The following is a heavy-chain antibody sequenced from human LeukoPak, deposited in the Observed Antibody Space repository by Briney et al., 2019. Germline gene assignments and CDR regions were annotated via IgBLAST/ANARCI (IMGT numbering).Heavy chain of an antibody. Sequence: SETLSLTCTVSGGSISSHYWSWIRQPPGKGLAWIGYIYYSGSTNYSPSLKSRVTISVDTSKKQFSLKLSSVTAADTAVYYCARGHYDSSGYYPDYYFDYWGQGTPVTVSS. V-gene: IGHV4-59*11. D-gene: IGHD3-22*01. CDR3: ARGHYDSSGYYPDYYFDY. CDR1: GGSISSHY. CDR2: IYYSGST. J-gene: IGHJ4*02.